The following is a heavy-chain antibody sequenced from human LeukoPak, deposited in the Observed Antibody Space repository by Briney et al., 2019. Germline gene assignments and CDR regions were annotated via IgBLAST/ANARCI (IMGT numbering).Heavy chain of an antibody. Sequence: ASVKVSCKASGYTFTSYGISCVRQAPGQGLEWMGWISAYNGNTNYAQKLQGRVTMTTDTSTSTAYMELRSLRSDDTAVYYCARAYYYDSSGYYWDYWGQGTLVTVSS. CDR2: ISAYNGNT. J-gene: IGHJ4*02. D-gene: IGHD3-22*01. CDR1: GYTFTSYG. CDR3: ARAYYYDSSGYYWDY. V-gene: IGHV1-18*01.